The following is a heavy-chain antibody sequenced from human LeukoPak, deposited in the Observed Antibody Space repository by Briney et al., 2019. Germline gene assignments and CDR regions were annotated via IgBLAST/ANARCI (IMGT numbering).Heavy chain of an antibody. D-gene: IGHD3-10*01. V-gene: IGHV2-5*02. CDR2: IYWDDDK. J-gene: IGHJ4*02. CDR1: GFSLSTSGVG. Sequence: SGPTLVNPTQTLTLTCTFSGFSLSTSGVGVGWIPQPPGKALEWLALIYWDDDKRYSPSPKSRLTITKDTSKNQVVLTMTNMDPVDTATYYCAHTEGPVDGSGRYLWNPVDYWGQGTLVTVSS. CDR3: AHTEGPVDGSGRYLWNPVDY.